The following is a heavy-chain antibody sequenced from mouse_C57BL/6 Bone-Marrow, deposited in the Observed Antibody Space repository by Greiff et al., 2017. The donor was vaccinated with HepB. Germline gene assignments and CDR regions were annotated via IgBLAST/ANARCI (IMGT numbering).Heavy chain of an antibody. CDR1: GFTFSSYG. J-gene: IGHJ3*01. Sequence: EVQRVESGGDLVKPGGSLKLSCAASGFTFSSYGMSWVRQTPDKRLEWVATISSGGSYTYYPDSVKGRFTISRDNAKNTLYLQMSSLKSEDTAMYYCARRRSHYYGSSFFAYWGQGTLVTVSA. V-gene: IGHV5-6*01. D-gene: IGHD1-1*01. CDR3: ARRRSHYYGSSFFAY. CDR2: ISSGGSYT.